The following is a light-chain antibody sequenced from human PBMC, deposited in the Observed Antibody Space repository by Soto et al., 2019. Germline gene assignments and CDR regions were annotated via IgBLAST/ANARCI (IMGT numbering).Light chain of an antibody. CDR2: DVS. J-gene: IGLJ1*01. CDR1: SSDVGGYNY. V-gene: IGLV2-14*01. CDR3: SSYTSSSTYV. Sequence: QSALTQPASVSGSPGQSITISCTGTSSDVGGYNYVSWYQQHPGKAPTLMIYDVSNRPSGVSNRFSGSKSVNTASLTISGLQAEDEADYYCSSYTSSSTYVFGTGTKLTVL.